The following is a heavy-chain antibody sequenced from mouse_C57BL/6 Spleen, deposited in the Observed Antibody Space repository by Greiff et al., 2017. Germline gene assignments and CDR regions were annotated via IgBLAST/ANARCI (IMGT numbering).Heavy chain of an antibody. J-gene: IGHJ2*01. D-gene: IGHD1-1*01. V-gene: IGHV1-15*01. Sequence: VQLQQSGAELVRPGASVTLSCKASGYTFTDYEMHWVKQTPVHGLEWIGAIDPETGGTAYNQKFKGKAILTADKSSSTAYMELRSLTSEDSAVYYCTRTRAHYYGSSYDYWGQGTTLTVSS. CDR2: IDPETGGT. CDR1: GYTFTDYE. CDR3: TRTRAHYYGSSYDY.